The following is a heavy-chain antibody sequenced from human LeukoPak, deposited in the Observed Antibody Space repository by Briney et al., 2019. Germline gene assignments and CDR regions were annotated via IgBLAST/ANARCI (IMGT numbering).Heavy chain of an antibody. Sequence: PSETLSLTCTVSGRSVSSGSYYGSWIRQPPGKGREWIGYVYYSGSTNYNPSLKSRVTISVDTSKNQFSVKVTSVTAADTAVYYCARTSNWFDYWGQGTLVTVSS. CDR1: GRSVSSGSYY. CDR2: VYYSGST. V-gene: IGHV4-61*01. J-gene: IGHJ4*02. D-gene: IGHD1-1*01. CDR3: ARTSNWFDY.